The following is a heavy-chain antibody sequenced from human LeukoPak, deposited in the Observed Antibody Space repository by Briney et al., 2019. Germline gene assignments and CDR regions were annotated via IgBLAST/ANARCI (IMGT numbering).Heavy chain of an antibody. CDR2: IKQDGSEK. Sequence: GGSLRLSCAASGFTFSSYWMSWVRQAPGKGLEWVANIKQDGSEKYYVDSVKGRFTISRDNAKNSLYLQMNSLRAEDTAVYYCARERYYDFWSGYYTLLDYWGQGTLVTVSS. J-gene: IGHJ4*02. CDR1: GFTFSSYW. CDR3: ARERYYDFWSGYYTLLDY. D-gene: IGHD3-3*01. V-gene: IGHV3-7*01.